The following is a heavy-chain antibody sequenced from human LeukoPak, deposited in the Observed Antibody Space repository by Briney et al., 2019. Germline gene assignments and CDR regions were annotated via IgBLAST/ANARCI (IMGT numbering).Heavy chain of an antibody. V-gene: IGHV4-59*01. D-gene: IGHD3-22*01. CDR2: IYYSGST. J-gene: IGHJ4*02. CDR3: ARVTGYMIEDYFDY. Sequence: PSETLSLTCTVSGGSISSYYWSWIRQPPGKGLEWIGYIYYSGSTNYNPSLKSRVTISVDTSKNQFSLRLRSVTAADTAVYYCARVTGYMIEDYFDYWGQGTLVTVSS. CDR1: GGSISSYY.